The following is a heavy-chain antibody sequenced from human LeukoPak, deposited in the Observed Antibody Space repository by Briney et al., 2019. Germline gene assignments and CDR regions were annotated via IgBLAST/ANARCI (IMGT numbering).Heavy chain of an antibody. V-gene: IGHV4-39*07. J-gene: IGHJ4*02. D-gene: IGHD6-13*01. CDR3: ARDKGSSSWYYFDY. CDR1: GDSISTSNSY. CDR2: IYYSGNT. Sequence: SETLSLTCTVSGDSISTSNSYWGWIRQPPGKGLEWIGSIYYSGNTYYNASLKSRVTISVDTSKNQFSLKLSSVTAADTAVYYCARDKGSSSWYYFDYWGQGTLVTVSS.